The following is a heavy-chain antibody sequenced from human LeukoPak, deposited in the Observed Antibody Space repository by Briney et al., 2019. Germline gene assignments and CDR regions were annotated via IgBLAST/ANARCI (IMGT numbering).Heavy chain of an antibody. D-gene: IGHD6-6*01. V-gene: IGHV4-59*08. CDR1: GGSISSYY. CDR2: IYYTGST. Sequence: SETLSLTCTVSGGSISSYYWSWIRQPPGKGLEWIGNIYYTGSTNYNPSLKSRVTMSVDSSKSQLSLKLTSLTAADSAVYYCARRSTLENFFDSWGQGTPVTVSS. J-gene: IGHJ4*02. CDR3: ARRSTLENFFDS.